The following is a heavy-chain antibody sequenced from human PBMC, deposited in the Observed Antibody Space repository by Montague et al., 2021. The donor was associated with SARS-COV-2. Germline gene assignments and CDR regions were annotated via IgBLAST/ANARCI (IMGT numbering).Heavy chain of an antibody. CDR3: ARQDAWAYCGDEGYRGWFDS. D-gene: IGHD2-21*01. Sequence: SETLSLTCTVSFGSISTYYWSWIRQPPVRGLEWIGFIFYNGSTKYNPSLKRRVSISLDTSKNQFSLKLSSVTAADTAVYYCARQDAWAYCGDEGYRGWFDSWGQGTLVTVSS. J-gene: IGHJ5*01. CDR2: IFYNGST. V-gene: IGHV4-59*01. CDR1: FGSISTYY.